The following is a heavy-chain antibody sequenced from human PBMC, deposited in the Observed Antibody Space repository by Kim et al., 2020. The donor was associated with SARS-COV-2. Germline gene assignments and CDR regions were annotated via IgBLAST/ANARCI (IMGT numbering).Heavy chain of an antibody. D-gene: IGHD6-13*01. CDR3: ARVGAGTDLDY. V-gene: IGHV3-53*01. CDR2: IYSGGST. J-gene: IGHJ4*02. CDR1: GFTVSSNY. Sequence: GGSLRLSCAASGFTVSSNYMSWVRQAPGKGLEWVSVIYSGGSTYYADSVKGRFTISRDNSKNTLYLQMNSLRAEDTAVYYCARVGAGTDLDYWGQGTLVTVSS.